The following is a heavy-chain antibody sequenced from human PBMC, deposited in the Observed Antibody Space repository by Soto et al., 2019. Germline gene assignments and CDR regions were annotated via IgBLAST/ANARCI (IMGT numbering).Heavy chain of an antibody. V-gene: IGHV3-9*01. CDR2: ISWNSGSI. D-gene: IGHD2-2*02. J-gene: IGHJ5*02. Sequence: GGSLRLSCAASGFTFDDYAMHWVRQAPGKGLEWVSGISWNSGSIGYADSVKGRFTISRDNAKNSLYLQMNSLRAEDTALYYCAKDTFDCSSTSCYKVPWFDPWGQGTLVTVSS. CDR1: GFTFDDYA. CDR3: AKDTFDCSSTSCYKVPWFDP.